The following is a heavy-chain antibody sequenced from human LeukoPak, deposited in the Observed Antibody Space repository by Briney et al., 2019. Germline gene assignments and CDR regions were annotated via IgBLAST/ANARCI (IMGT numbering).Heavy chain of an antibody. D-gene: IGHD3-22*01. CDR1: GFTFISYA. CDR3: ARSYYYDSSHTVDY. J-gene: IGHJ4*02. V-gene: IGHV3-23*01. CDR2: ISGSGDST. Sequence: GASLTLSCAASGFTFISYAMSWVRQAPGKELERVSAISGSGDSTYYADSVKGRFTISRDNSKNTLYLQMNSLRAEDTAVYYCARSYYYDSSHTVDYWGQGTLVTVSS.